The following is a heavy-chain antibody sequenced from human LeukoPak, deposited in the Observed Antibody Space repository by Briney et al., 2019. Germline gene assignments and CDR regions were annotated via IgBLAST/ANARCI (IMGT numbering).Heavy chain of an antibody. J-gene: IGHJ6*02. V-gene: IGHV3-21*01. CDR3: ARDLVVPAAYYGMDV. D-gene: IGHD2-2*01. CDR2: ISSSSSYI. Sequence: GSLRLSCAASGFTFSSYSMNWVRQAPGKGLEWVSSISSSSSYIYYADSVKGRFTISRDNAKNSLYLQMNSLRAEDTAVYYCARDLVVPAAYYGMDVWGQGTTVTVSS. CDR1: GFTFSSYS.